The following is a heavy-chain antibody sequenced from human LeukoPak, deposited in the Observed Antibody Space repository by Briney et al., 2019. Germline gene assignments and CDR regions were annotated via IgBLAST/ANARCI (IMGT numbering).Heavy chain of an antibody. CDR3: AREVVYYYDSSGYFDY. V-gene: IGHV1-18*01. CDR2: ISAYNGNT. Sequence: ASVKVSCKASGYTFTSYVISWVRQAPGQGLEWMGWISAYNGNTNYAQKLQGRVTMTTDTSTSTAYMELRSLRSDDTAVYYCAREVVYYYDSSGYFDYWGQGTLVTVSS. J-gene: IGHJ4*02. D-gene: IGHD3-22*01. CDR1: GYTFTSYV.